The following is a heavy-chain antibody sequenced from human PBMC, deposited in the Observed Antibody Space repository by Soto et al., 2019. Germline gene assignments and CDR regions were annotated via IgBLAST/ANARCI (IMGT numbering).Heavy chain of an antibody. D-gene: IGHD3-9*01. CDR2: IYYSGST. V-gene: IGHV4-39*01. CDR3: ARHGGPYYDILTGYYWTAGTGWFDP. CDR1: GGSISSSSYY. J-gene: IGHJ5*02. Sequence: SETLSLTCTVSGGSISSSSYYWGWIRQPPGKGLEWIGSIYYSGSTYYNPSLKSRVTISVDTSKNQFSLKLSSVTAADTAVYYCARHGGPYYDILTGYYWTAGTGWFDPWGHGTLVTVSS.